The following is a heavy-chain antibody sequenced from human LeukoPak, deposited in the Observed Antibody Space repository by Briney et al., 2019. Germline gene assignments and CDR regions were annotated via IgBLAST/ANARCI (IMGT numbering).Heavy chain of an antibody. D-gene: IGHD1-1*01. CDR2: LYSGGAT. J-gene: IGHJ5*02. V-gene: IGHV3-66*01. CDR3: ARGNGNVGGRLDP. CDR1: GFSVSGIH. Sequence: PGESLRLSCAASGFSVSGIHMNWVRQAPGKNLEWVSGLYSGGATYYSDSLGGRFTISRDPSKNTVYLQMTSLRVDDSGIYYCARGNGNVGGRLDPWGQGTRVTVSS.